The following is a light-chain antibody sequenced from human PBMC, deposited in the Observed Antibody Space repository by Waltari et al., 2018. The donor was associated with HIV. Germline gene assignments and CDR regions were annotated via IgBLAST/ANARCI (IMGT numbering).Light chain of an antibody. Sequence: QSALTQPRSVSGSPGQSVTISCTGTSSDVGGYKYVSWYQQHPGKAPNLMIYDVSKLPSGVPDRFSGSKSGNTASLTISGLQAEDEADYYCCSYAGSYTLVFGGGTKLTVL. V-gene: IGLV2-11*01. CDR3: CSYAGSYTLV. CDR1: SSDVGGYKY. CDR2: DVS. J-gene: IGLJ3*02.